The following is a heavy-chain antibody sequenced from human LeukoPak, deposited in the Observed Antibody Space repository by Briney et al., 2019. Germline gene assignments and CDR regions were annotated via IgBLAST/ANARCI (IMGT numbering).Heavy chain of an antibody. Sequence: AGSLRLSCAASGFTSSNAWMSWVRQAPGKGREWVGRIKSKTDRRTTDYAAPVKGRSTTSRDDSKNTLYLQMNSLKTEDTAVYYCTTERLSSSWYFDYWGQGTMVTVSS. CDR3: TTERLSSSWYFDY. D-gene: IGHD6-13*01. CDR2: IKSKTDRRTT. V-gene: IGHV3-15*01. J-gene: IGHJ4*02. CDR1: GFTSSNAW.